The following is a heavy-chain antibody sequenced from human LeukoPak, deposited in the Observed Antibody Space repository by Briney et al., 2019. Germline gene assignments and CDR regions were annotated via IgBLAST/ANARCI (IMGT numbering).Heavy chain of an antibody. CDR2: INPSGGST. Sequence: ASVKVSCKASGYTFTSYYMHWVRQAPGQGLEWMGIINPSGGSTSYAQKFQGRVTMTRDMSTSTVYMELSSLRSEDTAVYYCASSPLAAAGILYFDYWGQGTLVTVSS. D-gene: IGHD6-13*01. CDR1: GYTFTSYY. J-gene: IGHJ4*02. V-gene: IGHV1-46*01. CDR3: ASSPLAAAGILYFDY.